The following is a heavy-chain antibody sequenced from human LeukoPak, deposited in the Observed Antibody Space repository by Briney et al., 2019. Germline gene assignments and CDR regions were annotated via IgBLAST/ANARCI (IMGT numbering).Heavy chain of an antibody. CDR3: ARNIFTIFGLGENYFDY. J-gene: IGHJ4*02. CDR2: MNPNSGNT. CDR1: GYTFTSYD. Sequence: ASVTVSCKASGYTFTSYDIHWVRQATGQGLEWMGWMNPNSGNTGYAQKFQGRVTMTRNTSISTAYMELSSLRSDDTAVYYCARNIFTIFGLGENYFDYWGQGTLVTVSS. V-gene: IGHV1-8*01. D-gene: IGHD3-3*01.